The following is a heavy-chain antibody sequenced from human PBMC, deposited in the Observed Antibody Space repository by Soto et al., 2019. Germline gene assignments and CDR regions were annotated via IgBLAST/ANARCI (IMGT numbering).Heavy chain of an antibody. Sequence: QITLKESGPPLVKPTQTLTLTCTFSGFSLSTSGVGVGWIRQPPGKALEWLALIYWDDDKRYSPSLKSRLTITKDTSKNQVVLTMTNMDPVDTATYYCARGDYDILTGSSYFDYWGQGTLVTVSS. D-gene: IGHD3-9*01. CDR3: ARGDYDILTGSSYFDY. J-gene: IGHJ4*02. V-gene: IGHV2-5*02. CDR1: GFSLSTSGVG. CDR2: IYWDDDK.